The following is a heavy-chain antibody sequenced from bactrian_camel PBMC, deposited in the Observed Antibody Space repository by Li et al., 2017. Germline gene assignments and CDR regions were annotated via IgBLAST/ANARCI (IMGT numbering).Heavy chain of an antibody. J-gene: IGHJ4*01. V-gene: IGHV3S28*01. CDR1: GFTFSSYY. Sequence: QLVESGGGLVQPGGSLRLSCAASGFTFSSYYMNWVRQAPGKGLEWVSTMSVSGGTIYYADSVKGRFTISKDNAKNTLYLQMNDLKPEDEAMYYCAAAPLLGYCTGDLRRVYEYKHWGQGTQVTVS. CDR3: AAAPLLGYCTGDLRRVYEYKH. CDR2: MSVSGGTI. D-gene: IGHD5*01.